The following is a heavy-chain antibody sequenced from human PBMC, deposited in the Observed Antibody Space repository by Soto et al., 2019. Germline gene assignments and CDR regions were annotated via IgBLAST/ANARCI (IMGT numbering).Heavy chain of an antibody. Sequence: QVQLVESGGGVVQPGRSLRLSCAASGFTFSSYGMHWVRQAPGKGLEWVAVIWYDGSNKYYADSVKGRFTISRDNSKNTLYLQMNSLRAEDTAVYYWARGGWIRVPKGFDYWGQGTLVTVSS. CDR3: ARGGWIRVPKGFDY. D-gene: IGHD5-12*01. V-gene: IGHV3-33*01. CDR2: IWYDGSNK. CDR1: GFTFSSYG. J-gene: IGHJ4*02.